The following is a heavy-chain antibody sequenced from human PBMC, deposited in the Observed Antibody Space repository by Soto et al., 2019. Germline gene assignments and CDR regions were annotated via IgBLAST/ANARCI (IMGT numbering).Heavy chain of an antibody. CDR3: ARAGGTTVTGLWHFDS. D-gene: IGHD4-17*01. J-gene: IGHJ4*02. CDR1: GFTFNTYS. Sequence: GGSLRLSCEASGFTFNTYSMHWVRQPPGKGLEWLAAIWYDGTQKYYADSVKGRFIISRDNSKKTLYLEMNSLRAEATAVSYCARAGGTTVTGLWHFDSWGQGTLVTVSS. V-gene: IGHV3-33*08. CDR2: IWYDGTQK.